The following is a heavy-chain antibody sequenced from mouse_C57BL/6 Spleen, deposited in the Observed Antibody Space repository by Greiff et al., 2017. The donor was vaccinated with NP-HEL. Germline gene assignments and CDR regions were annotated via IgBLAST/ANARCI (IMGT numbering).Heavy chain of an antibody. CDR1: GYSITSGYY. D-gene: IGHD1-1*01. Sequence: ESGPGLVKPSQSLSLTCSVTGYSITSGYYWNWIRQFPGNKLEWMGYISYDGSNNYNPSLKNPISITRDTSKNQFFLKLNSVTTEDTATYYCARPFDYYGSSYWYFDVWGTGTTVTVSS. V-gene: IGHV3-6*01. CDR2: ISYDGSN. CDR3: ARPFDYYGSSYWYFDV. J-gene: IGHJ1*03.